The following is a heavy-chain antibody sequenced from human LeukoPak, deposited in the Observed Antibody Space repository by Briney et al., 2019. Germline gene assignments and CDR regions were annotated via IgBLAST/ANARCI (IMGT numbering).Heavy chain of an antibody. CDR2: IYHSGSI. V-gene: IGHV4-38-2*01. J-gene: IGHJ4*02. CDR1: GYSISSGYY. Sequence: KPSETLSLTCAVSGYSISSGYYWGWIRQPPGKGLEWIGSIYHSGSIYYNPSLKSRVTISVDTSKNQFSLKLSSVTAADTAVYYCASRPRIAAAGTIDYWGQGTLVTVSS. D-gene: IGHD6-13*01. CDR3: ASRPRIAAAGTIDY.